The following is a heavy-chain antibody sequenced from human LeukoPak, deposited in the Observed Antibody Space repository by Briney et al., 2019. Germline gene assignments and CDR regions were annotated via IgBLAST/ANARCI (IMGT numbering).Heavy chain of an antibody. Sequence: GGSLRLSCAASGFTFSNYGMHWVRQAPGKGLEWVAVILYDGSNKYYADSVKGRFTISRDNSKNTVYLQMSSLRAEDTAVYYCANHLGSGWSFKYWGQGTLVTVSS. CDR1: GFTFSNYG. D-gene: IGHD6-19*01. CDR3: ANHLGSGWSFKY. V-gene: IGHV3-30*18. J-gene: IGHJ4*02. CDR2: ILYDGSNK.